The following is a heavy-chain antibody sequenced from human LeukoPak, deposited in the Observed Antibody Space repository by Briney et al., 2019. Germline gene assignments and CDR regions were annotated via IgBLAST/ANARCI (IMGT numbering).Heavy chain of an antibody. D-gene: IGHD3-3*01. CDR3: ARDWGVVIFDY. Sequence: GSLRLSCAASGFTVSSYYMNWVRQAPGKELEWVSVIYTGGGRYYADSVRGRFTISRDTSKNMVFLQMNSLRAEDTAVYYCARDWGVVIFDYWGQGTLVTVSS. CDR1: GFTVSSYY. CDR2: IYTGGGR. J-gene: IGHJ4*02. V-gene: IGHV3-53*01.